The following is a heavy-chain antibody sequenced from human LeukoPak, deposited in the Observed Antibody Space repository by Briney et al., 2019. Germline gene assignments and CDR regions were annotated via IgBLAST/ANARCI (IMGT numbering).Heavy chain of an antibody. CDR1: GGSISSSNW. CDR3: ARETSNVDTAPYMDV. J-gene: IGHJ6*03. Sequence: SGTLSLTCAVSGGSISSSNWWSWVRQPPGKGLEWIGEIYHSGSTNYNPSLKSRVTISVDKSKNQFSLKLSSVTAADTAVYYCARETSNVDTAPYMDVWGKGTTVTVSS. V-gene: IGHV4-4*02. CDR2: IYHSGST. D-gene: IGHD5-18*01.